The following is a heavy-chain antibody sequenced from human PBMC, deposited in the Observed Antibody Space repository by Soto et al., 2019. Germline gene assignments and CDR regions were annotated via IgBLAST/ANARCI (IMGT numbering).Heavy chain of an antibody. V-gene: IGHV1-69*01. CDR1: GGTFSSYA. J-gene: IGHJ6*02. CDR2: IIPIFGTA. Sequence: GXSVKVTCKASGGTFSSYAIVWGRQAPGQGLEWMGGIIPIFGTANYAQKFQGRVTITADESTSTAYMELSSLRSEDTAVYYCATGIVESGYCSSNSCYLGYYHGMDVWGQGTTVTVSS. D-gene: IGHD2-2*01. CDR3: ATGIVESGYCSSNSCYLGYYHGMDV.